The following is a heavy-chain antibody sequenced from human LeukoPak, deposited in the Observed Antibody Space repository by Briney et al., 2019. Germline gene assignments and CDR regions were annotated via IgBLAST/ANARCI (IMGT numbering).Heavy chain of an antibody. D-gene: IGHD5-24*01. J-gene: IGHJ6*03. CDR1: EFSFETYW. V-gene: IGHV3-7*01. Sequence: GGSLRLSCVALEFSFETYWMSWVRQAPGKGPEWVANINEDGSEKHYVGSVKGRFTISRDNADNSLHLQMNSLRPEDMAVYYCARGETMDVWGKGTTVTVSS. CDR2: INEDGSEK. CDR3: ARGETMDV.